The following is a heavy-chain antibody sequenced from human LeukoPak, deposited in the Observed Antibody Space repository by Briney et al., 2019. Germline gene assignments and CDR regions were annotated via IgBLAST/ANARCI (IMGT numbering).Heavy chain of an antibody. V-gene: IGHV3-23*01. D-gene: IGHD3-22*01. CDR2: ISGSGGST. J-gene: IGHJ4*02. CDR1: GFTFSSYA. CDR3: AKVRMHYDSSEFVGPFDY. Sequence: PGGSLRLSCAASGFTFSSYAMSWVRQAPGKGLEWVSAISGSGGSTYYADSVKGRFTISRDNSKNTLYLQMNSLRAEDTAVYYCAKVRMHYDSSEFVGPFDYWGQGTLVTVSS.